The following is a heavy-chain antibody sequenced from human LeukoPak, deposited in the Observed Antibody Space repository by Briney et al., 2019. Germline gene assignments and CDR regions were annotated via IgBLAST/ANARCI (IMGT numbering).Heavy chain of an antibody. CDR1: GFTFRSFA. V-gene: IGHV3-23*01. CDR2: ISGSGSTT. CDR3: AKDAWKRFDY. D-gene: IGHD1-1*01. J-gene: IGHJ4*01. Sequence: GGSLRLSCAASGFTFRSFAMSWVRQAPGKGLEWVSGISGSGSTTYYADSVKGRFTISRDNSKNTLYLQMNSLRAEDTAVYYCAKDAWKRFDYWGHGTLVTVSS.